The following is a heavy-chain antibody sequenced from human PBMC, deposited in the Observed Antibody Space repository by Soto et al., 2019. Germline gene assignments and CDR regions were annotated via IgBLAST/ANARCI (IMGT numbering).Heavy chain of an antibody. J-gene: IGHJ4*02. CDR1: GFSFSNYN. CDR2: ITDSSDTV. Sequence: GGSLRLSCVASGFSFSNYNMNWVRQAPGKGLEWVSYITDSSDTVHYADSVRGRFTISRDNAESSLYLQMNSLRAEDTAVYYCATAEVVYWGPGTLVTVSS. CDR3: ATAEVVY. V-gene: IGHV3-48*01.